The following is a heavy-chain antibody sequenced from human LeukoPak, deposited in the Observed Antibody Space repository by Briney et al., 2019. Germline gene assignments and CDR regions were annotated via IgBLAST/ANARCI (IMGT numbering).Heavy chain of an antibody. D-gene: IGHD2-21*01. V-gene: IGHV4-39*01. Sequence: SETLSLTCTVSGGSISSSSYYWGWIRQPPGKGLEWIGSIYYSGSTYYNPSLKSRVTISVDTSKNQFSLKLSPVTAADTAVYYCARPVSAYCGGDCSDYWGQGTLVTVSS. CDR3: ARPVSAYCGGDCSDY. CDR1: GGSISSSSYY. CDR2: IYYSGST. J-gene: IGHJ4*02.